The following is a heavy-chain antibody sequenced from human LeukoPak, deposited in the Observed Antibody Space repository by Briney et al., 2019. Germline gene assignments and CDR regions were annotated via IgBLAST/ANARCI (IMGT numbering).Heavy chain of an antibody. J-gene: IGHJ3*02. D-gene: IGHD6-19*01. V-gene: IGHV3-23*01. CDR1: GFTFSTYA. Sequence: PGGSLRLSCAASGFTFSTYAVTWVRQAPGKGLNWVSGISGNGDSTFYADSVKGRFTISRDNSKKTLYLQMNSLRADDTAVYYCAKDARWLAPGTFDIWGQGTMVTVS. CDR2: ISGNGDST. CDR3: AKDARWLAPGTFDI.